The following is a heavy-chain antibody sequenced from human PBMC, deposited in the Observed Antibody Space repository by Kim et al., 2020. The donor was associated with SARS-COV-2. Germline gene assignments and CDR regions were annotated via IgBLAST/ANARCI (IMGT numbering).Heavy chain of an antibody. CDR3: AREPGYCSGGSCYPYYFDY. V-gene: IGHV1-69*13. CDR1: GGTFSSYA. D-gene: IGHD2-15*01. J-gene: IGHJ4*02. CDR2: IIPIFGTA. Sequence: SVKVSCKASGGTFSSYAISWVRQAPGQGLEWMGGIIPIFGTANYAQKFQGRVTITADESTSTAYMELSSLRSEDTAVYYCAREPGYCSGGSCYPYYFDYWGQGTLVTVSS.